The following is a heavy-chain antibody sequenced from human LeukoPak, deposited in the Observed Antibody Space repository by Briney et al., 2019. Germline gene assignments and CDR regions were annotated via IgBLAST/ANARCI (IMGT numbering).Heavy chain of an antibody. J-gene: IGHJ3*02. V-gene: IGHV1-69*06. CDR1: GGTFSSYA. CDR3: AGGSGSYSDAFDI. D-gene: IGHD3-10*01. CDR2: SIPIFGTA. Sequence: SVKVSCKSSGGTFSSYASSWVRQAPGQGLEWMGGSIPIFGTANYAQKFQGRVTITADKSTRTGYMELSSLRSEDTAVYYCAGGSGSYSDAFDIWGQGTMVTVSS.